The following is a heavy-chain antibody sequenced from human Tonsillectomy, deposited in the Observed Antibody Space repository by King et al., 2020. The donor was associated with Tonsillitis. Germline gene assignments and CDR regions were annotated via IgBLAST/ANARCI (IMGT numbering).Heavy chain of an antibody. CDR1: GGSITSGTYY. Sequence: HLQLQESGPGLVKPSETLSLTCTVSGGSITSGTYYWGWVRQPPGQGLQWVGSIYSDGSTYYNPSLKSRVTISLDTSTNQFSLKLTSVTVADTAVYYCARLGYFYGSGSYPKFDYWGQGALVTVSS. D-gene: IGHD3-10*01. CDR2: IYSDGST. J-gene: IGHJ4*02. CDR3: ARLGYFYGSGSYPKFDY. V-gene: IGHV4-39*01.